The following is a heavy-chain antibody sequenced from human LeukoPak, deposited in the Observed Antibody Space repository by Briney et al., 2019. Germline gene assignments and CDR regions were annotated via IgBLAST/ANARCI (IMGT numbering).Heavy chain of an antibody. D-gene: IGHD5-18*01. CDR3: SRGPIQLWVHNGVDV. J-gene: IGHJ6*02. Sequence: ALRLSCTTSGFNFGDHAMTWVRQAPGKGLEWGGFIRSKAYRGTTEYAASVKGRFTISRDDSKSVVYLQMNSLKSEDTAVHYCSRGPIQLWVHNGVDVWGQGTTVTVSS. CDR1: GFNFGDHA. CDR2: IRSKAYRGTT. V-gene: IGHV3-49*04.